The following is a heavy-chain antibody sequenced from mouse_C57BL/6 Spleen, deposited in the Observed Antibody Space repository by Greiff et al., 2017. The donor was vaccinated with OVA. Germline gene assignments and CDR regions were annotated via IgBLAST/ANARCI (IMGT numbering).Heavy chain of an antibody. CDR2: ISSGSSTI. CDR3: ARKRTDYFDY. V-gene: IGHV5-17*01. Sequence: DVHLVESGGGLVKPGGSLKLSCAASGFTFSDYGMHWVRQAPEKGLEWVAYISSGSSTIYYADTVKGRFTISRDNAKNTLFLQMTSLRSEDTAMYYCARKRTDYFDYWGQGTTLTVSS. J-gene: IGHJ2*01. CDR1: GFTFSDYG.